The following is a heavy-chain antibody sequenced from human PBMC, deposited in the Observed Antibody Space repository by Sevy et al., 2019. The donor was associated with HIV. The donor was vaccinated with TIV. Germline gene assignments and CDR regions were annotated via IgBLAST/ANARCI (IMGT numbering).Heavy chain of an antibody. J-gene: IGHJ5*02. D-gene: IGHD3-10*01. CDR1: GFNFSNFA. CDR3: ARESREFRFDP. CDR2: IWYDGSNK. V-gene: IGHV3-33*01. Sequence: GGSLRLSCAASGFNFSNFAMHWVRQAPGKGLEWVALIWYDGSNKNYADSMKGRFTISSDNSKNTLYLQVNSLRAEDTAVYYCARESREFRFDPWGQGTLVTVSS.